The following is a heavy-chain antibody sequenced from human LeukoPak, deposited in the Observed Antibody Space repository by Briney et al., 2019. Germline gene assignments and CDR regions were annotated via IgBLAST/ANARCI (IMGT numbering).Heavy chain of an antibody. Sequence: GASVKVSCKASGGTFNSYAISWVRQAPGQGLEWMGRIIPILGIANYAQKFQGRVTITADKSTSTAYMELSSLRSEDTAVYYCAIIAARHYYYYYGMDVWGQGTTVTVSS. CDR1: GGTFNSYA. CDR2: IIPILGIA. J-gene: IGHJ6*02. D-gene: IGHD6-13*01. CDR3: AIIAARHYYYYYGMDV. V-gene: IGHV1-69*04.